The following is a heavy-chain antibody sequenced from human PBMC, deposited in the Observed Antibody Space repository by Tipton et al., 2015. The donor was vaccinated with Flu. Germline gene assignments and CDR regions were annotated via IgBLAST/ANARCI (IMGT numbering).Heavy chain of an antibody. Sequence: TLSLTCTVSGGSISSSSYYWGWIRQPPGKGLEWIGSIYYSGSTYYNPSLKSRVTISVDTSENQFSLKLSSVTAADTAVYCCARDTIFGVAHWGQGTLVTVSS. CDR1: GGSISSSSYY. J-gene: IGHJ4*02. V-gene: IGHV4-39*07. D-gene: IGHD3-3*01. CDR3: ARDTIFGVAH. CDR2: IYYSGST.